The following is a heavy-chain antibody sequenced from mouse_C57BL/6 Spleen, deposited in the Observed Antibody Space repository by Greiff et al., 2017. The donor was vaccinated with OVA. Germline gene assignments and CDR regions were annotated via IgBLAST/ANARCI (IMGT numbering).Heavy chain of an antibody. Sequence: EVQLQQSGGGLVQPGGSMKLSCAASGFTFSDAWMDWVRQSPEKGLEWVAEIRNKANNHATYYAESVLGRFTIKTNDSKSSIYLQMNSLRAEDTGIYYCGGRGWFAYWGQGTLVTVSA. V-gene: IGHV6-6*01. CDR1: GFTFSDAW. J-gene: IGHJ3*01. CDR2: IRNKANNHAT. CDR3: GGRGWFAY.